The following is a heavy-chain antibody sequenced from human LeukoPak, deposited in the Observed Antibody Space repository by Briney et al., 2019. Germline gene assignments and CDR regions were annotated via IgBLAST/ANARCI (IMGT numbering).Heavy chain of an antibody. V-gene: IGHV3-9*01. D-gene: IGHD1-26*01. CDR2: ISWNSGSI. Sequence: PGGSLRLSCAASGFTFDDYAMHWVRQAPGKGLEWVSGISWNSGSIGYADSVEGRFTISRDNAKNSLYLQMNSLRAEDTALYYCAKGQTRYSGSPTDYWGQGTLVTVSS. J-gene: IGHJ4*02. CDR1: GFTFDDYA. CDR3: AKGQTRYSGSPTDY.